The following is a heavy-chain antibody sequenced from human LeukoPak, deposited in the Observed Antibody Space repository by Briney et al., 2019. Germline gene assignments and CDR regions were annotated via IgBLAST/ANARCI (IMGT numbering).Heavy chain of an antibody. J-gene: IGHJ4*02. CDR2: IHRSGSP. Sequence: SETLSLTCTVSGGSISSSSYYWGWIRQPPGKGLEWIGEIHRSGSPNYNPSLQSRVTISIDRSRNQVVLGLSSVTAADTAVYYCAREILGGFNPGAYWGQGTLVTVSS. D-gene: IGHD1-14*01. CDR3: AREILGGFNPGAY. CDR1: GGSISSSSYY. V-gene: IGHV4-39*06.